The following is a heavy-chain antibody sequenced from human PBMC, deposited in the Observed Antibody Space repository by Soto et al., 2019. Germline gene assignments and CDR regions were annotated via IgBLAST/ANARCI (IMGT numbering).Heavy chain of an antibody. Sequence: SETLSLTCAVSGGSISSGGYSWSWIRQPPGKGLEWIGYIYHSGSTYYNPSLKSRVTISVDRSKNQFSLKLSSVTAADTAVYYCARAEEGPYCISTSCYPDAFDIWGQGTMVTVSS. CDR1: GGSISSGGYS. CDR3: ARAEEGPYCISTSCYPDAFDI. CDR2: IYHSGST. J-gene: IGHJ3*02. D-gene: IGHD2-2*01. V-gene: IGHV4-30-2*01.